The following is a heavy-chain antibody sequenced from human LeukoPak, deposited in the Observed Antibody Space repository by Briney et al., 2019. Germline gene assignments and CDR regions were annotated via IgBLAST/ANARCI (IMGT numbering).Heavy chain of an antibody. CDR3: AREMQLYDSSGYYSPGPFDY. Sequence: GGSLRLSCTATGFTFSSYSMNWVRQAPGKGLEWVSYISSSSSTIYYADSVKGRFTISRDNAKNSLYLQMNSLRDEDTAVYYCAREMQLYDSSGYYSPGPFDYWGQGTLVTVSS. CDR2: ISSSSSTI. D-gene: IGHD3-22*01. CDR1: GFTFSSYS. V-gene: IGHV3-48*02. J-gene: IGHJ4*02.